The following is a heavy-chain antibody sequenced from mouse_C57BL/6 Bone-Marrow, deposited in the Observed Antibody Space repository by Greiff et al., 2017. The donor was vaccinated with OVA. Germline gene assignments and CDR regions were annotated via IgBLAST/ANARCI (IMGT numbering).Heavy chain of an antibody. CDR2: IDPSDSYT. D-gene: IGHD4-1*01. Sequence: VQLQQPGAELVKPGASVKLSCKASGYTFTSYWMQWVKQRPGQGLAWIGEIDPSDSYTNYNQKFKGKATLTVDTSSSTAYMQLSSLTSEDSAVYYCARRLGTDYWGKGTTLTVSS. V-gene: IGHV1-50*01. CDR1: GYTFTSYW. J-gene: IGHJ2*01. CDR3: ARRLGTDY.